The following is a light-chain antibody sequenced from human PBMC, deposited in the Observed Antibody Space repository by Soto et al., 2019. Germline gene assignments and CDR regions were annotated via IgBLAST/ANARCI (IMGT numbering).Light chain of an antibody. CDR2: DVS. Sequence: QSALTQPASVSGSPGQPITISCTGTSSDVGSFDSVAWYQHNPGKAPKLMIYDVSNRPSGVSSRFSGSKSGNTASLSISGLQTEDEANYYCSSFTTSCTLVFGTGTKLTVL. CDR3: SSFTTSCTLV. J-gene: IGLJ1*01. CDR1: SSDVGSFDS. V-gene: IGLV2-14*01.